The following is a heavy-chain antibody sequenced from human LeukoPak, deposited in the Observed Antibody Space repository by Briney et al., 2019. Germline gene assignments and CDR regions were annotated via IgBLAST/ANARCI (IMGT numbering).Heavy chain of an antibody. CDR3: ARGLFVVVPAVYYYYYYGMDV. V-gene: IGHV4-34*01. D-gene: IGHD2-2*01. CDR1: GGSFSGYY. CDR2: INHSGST. J-gene: IGHJ6*02. Sequence: SETLSLTCAVYGGSFSGYYWSWIRQPPGKGLEWVGEINHSGSTNYNPSLKSRVTISVDTSKNQFSLKLSSVTAADTAVYYCARGLFVVVPAVYYYYYYGMDVWGQGTTVTVSS.